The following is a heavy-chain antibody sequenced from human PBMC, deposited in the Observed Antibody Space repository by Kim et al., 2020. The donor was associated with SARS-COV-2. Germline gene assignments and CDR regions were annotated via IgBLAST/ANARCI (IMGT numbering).Heavy chain of an antibody. V-gene: IGHV3-48*03. CDR2: ISSSGSTI. Sequence: GGSLRLSCAASGFTFSSYEMNWVRQAPGKGLEWVSYISSSGSTIYYADSVKGRFTISRDNAKNSLYLQMNSLRAEDTAVYYCAREDSSGYYGIDYWGQGTLVTVSS. J-gene: IGHJ4*02. D-gene: IGHD3-22*01. CDR3: AREDSSGYYGIDY. CDR1: GFTFSSYE.